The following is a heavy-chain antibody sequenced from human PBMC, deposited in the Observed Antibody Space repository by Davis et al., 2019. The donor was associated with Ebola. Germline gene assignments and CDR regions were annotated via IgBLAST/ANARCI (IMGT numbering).Heavy chain of an antibody. J-gene: IGHJ4*02. CDR3: ARGRRVRGEQQLRNNFDS. Sequence: TLSLTCSVSADSISSVGDYWSWIRQHPGGGLEWIGYVYYNGNTYYNPSLKSRVTMSVDTSQKQFSLRLSSVTAADTAMYYCARGRRVRGEQQLRNNFDSWGQGSLVIVSS. CDR2: VYYNGNT. CDR1: ADSISSVGDY. V-gene: IGHV4-31*03. D-gene: IGHD1/OR15-1a*01.